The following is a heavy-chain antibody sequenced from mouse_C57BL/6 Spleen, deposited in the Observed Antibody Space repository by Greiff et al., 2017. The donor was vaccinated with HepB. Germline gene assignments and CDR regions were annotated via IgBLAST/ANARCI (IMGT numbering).Heavy chain of an antibody. J-gene: IGHJ1*03. CDR1: GYTFTDYY. Sequence: DVQLQESGPELVKPGASVKISCKASGYTFTDYYMNWVKQSHGKSLEWIGDINPNNGGTSYNQKFKGKATLTVDKSSSTAYMELRSLTSEDSAVYYCARGGLLWYFDVWGTGTTVTVSS. CDR2: INPNNGGT. CDR3: ARGGLLWYFDV. D-gene: IGHD1-1*01. V-gene: IGHV1-26*01.